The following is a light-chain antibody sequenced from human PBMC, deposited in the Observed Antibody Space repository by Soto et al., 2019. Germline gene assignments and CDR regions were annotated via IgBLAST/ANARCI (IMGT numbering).Light chain of an antibody. CDR1: SSDVGGYAY. CDR3: SSYTSRTTPV. Sequence: QSVLTQPASVSGSPGQTITISCTGTSSDVGGYAYVSWYQQYPGKVPKLVISEGSNRPSGVSHRFSGSRSGNAASLTISGLQAEDEADYHCSSYTSRTTPVFGGGTKLTVL. J-gene: IGLJ2*01. V-gene: IGLV2-14*01. CDR2: EGS.